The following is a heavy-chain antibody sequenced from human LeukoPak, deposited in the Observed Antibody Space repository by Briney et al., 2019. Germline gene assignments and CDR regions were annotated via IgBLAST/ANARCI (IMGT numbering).Heavy chain of an antibody. CDR1: SYSITSGYY. D-gene: IGHD3-3*01. V-gene: IGHV4-38-2*02. J-gene: IGHJ5*02. Sequence: SETLSLTCTVSSYSITSGYYWGWVRQPPGKGLEWIGSIYHSGSTYYNPSLKSRVTISVDTSKNQFSLNLNSVTAADTAVYYCASVRHGETIFGVVLYWFDPWGQGTLVTVFS. CDR3: ASVRHGETIFGVVLYWFDP. CDR2: IYHSGST.